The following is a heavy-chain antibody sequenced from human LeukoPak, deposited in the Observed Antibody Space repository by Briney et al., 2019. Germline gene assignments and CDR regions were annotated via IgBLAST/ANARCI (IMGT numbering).Heavy chain of an antibody. J-gene: IGHJ4*02. Sequence: SVKVSCKASGGTFSSYTISWVPQAPGQGLEWMGRIIPILGIANYAQKFQGRVTITADKSTSTAYMELSSLRSEDTAVYYCAGCSSTSCYRGNYWGQGTLVTVSS. CDR3: AGCSSTSCYRGNY. D-gene: IGHD2-2*02. CDR2: IIPILGIA. CDR1: GGTFSSYT. V-gene: IGHV1-69*02.